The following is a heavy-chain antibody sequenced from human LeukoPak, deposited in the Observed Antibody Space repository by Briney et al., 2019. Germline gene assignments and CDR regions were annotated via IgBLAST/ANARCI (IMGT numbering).Heavy chain of an antibody. J-gene: IGHJ4*02. D-gene: IGHD2-15*01. Sequence: GGSLGLSCAASGFTLSSYAMSWVRQAPGKGLEWVSAISDTGNTYHADSVKGRYTISRDSSKNTLFLQMNRLRPEDAAVYYCAKAPVTTCRGAFCYPFDYWGLGTLVTVSS. V-gene: IGHV3-23*01. CDR1: GFTLSSYA. CDR3: AKAPVTTCRGAFCYPFDY. CDR2: ISDTGNT.